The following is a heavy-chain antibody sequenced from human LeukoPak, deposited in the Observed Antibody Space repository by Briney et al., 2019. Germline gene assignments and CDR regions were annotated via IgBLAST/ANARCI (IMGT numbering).Heavy chain of an antibody. CDR2: IYIGGST. V-gene: IGHV3-66*01. Sequence: GGSLRLSCAASGFIVSSNYISWVRQAPGKGLEWVSVIYIGGSTYYADSVKGRFTISRDNSKNTLYLQMNSLRAEDTAVYYCARAETAMVFYFDYWGQGTLVTVSS. J-gene: IGHJ4*02. CDR3: ARAETAMVFYFDY. CDR1: GFIVSSNY. D-gene: IGHD5-18*01.